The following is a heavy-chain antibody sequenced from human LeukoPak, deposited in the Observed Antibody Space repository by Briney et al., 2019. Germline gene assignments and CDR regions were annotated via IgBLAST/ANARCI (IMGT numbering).Heavy chain of an antibody. D-gene: IGHD4/OR15-4a*01. Sequence: PGGSLRLSCTVSAFTVSSNSMSWVRQAPGKGLEWVSFIYGDDTHYSDSVKGRFTISRDNSKNTLYLQMNRLRAEDTAVYYCASRAGAYSHPYDYRGQGTMVTVSS. CDR2: IYGDDT. CDR1: AFTVSSNS. V-gene: IGHV3-53*01. CDR3: ASRAGAYSHPYDY. J-gene: IGHJ4*02.